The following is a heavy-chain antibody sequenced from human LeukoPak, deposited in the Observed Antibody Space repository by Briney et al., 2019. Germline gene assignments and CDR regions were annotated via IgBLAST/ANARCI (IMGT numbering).Heavy chain of an antibody. J-gene: IGHJ3*02. CDR3: ARDRRESSKANDAFDI. CDR1: GCAISSYY. V-gene: IGHV4-59*01. D-gene: IGHD4-11*01. CDR2: IYYTGAT. Sequence: SETLSLTCSVSGCAISSYYWSWIRQPPEKGLEWIGYIYYTGATNYNPSLESRVTISIDPSKRHLSLDLRSVTAADTAVYYCARDRRESSKANDAFDIWGQGTMVTVSS.